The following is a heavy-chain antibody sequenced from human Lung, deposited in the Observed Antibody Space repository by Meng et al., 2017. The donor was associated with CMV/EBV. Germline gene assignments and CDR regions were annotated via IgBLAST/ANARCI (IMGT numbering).Heavy chain of an antibody. CDR3: AREAGRDGYATPKFDY. CDR2: IYYTGST. J-gene: IGHJ4*02. D-gene: IGHD5-24*01. V-gene: IGHV4-31*03. CDR1: GGSIGSGGYY. Sequence: QVQLQESGPGLVTPSQTLSLTCTVSGGSIGSGGYYWSWIRQHPGKGLEWIGYIYYTGSTFYNPSLKSRVTISVDTSKNQFSLKLIPATAADTAVYYCAREAGRDGYATPKFDYWGQGTLVTVSS.